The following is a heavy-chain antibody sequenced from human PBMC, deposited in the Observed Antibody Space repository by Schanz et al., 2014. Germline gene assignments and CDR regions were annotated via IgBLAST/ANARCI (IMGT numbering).Heavy chain of an antibody. CDR3: ARGGPAYYFDD. Sequence: VQLVESGGGLVQPGGSLRLSCAASGFTFSTSTMHWVRQAPGKGLEYVSAISHDGYSTYYADSVKGRFTISRDNSKNTLYLQMNSLRAEDTAVYYCARGGPAYYFDDWGQGTLVTVSS. CDR1: GFTFSTST. J-gene: IGHJ4*02. CDR2: ISHDGYST. V-gene: IGHV3-64*04.